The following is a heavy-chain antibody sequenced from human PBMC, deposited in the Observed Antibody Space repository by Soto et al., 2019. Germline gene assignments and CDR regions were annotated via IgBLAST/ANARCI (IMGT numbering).Heavy chain of an antibody. Sequence: QVQLQESGPGLVQPSETLSLTCSVSDGSISGLYWPWVRHPPGKGLEWIGWIYSSGTTNYNPSLKSRVTISVDTSNNPFSLKLGSVTAADTAIYYCARLRNRYFVDAWGKGTTVTVSS. V-gene: IGHV4-59*08. CDR3: ARLRNRYFVDA. CDR1: DGSISGLY. CDR2: IYSSGTT. J-gene: IGHJ6*03. D-gene: IGHD3-3*01.